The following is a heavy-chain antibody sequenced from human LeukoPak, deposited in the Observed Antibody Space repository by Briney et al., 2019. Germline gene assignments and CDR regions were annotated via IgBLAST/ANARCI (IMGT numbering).Heavy chain of an antibody. CDR1: GFTFSGYG. V-gene: IGHV3-30*02. CDR3: AKRAGIVAFCDY. J-gene: IGHJ4*02. Sequence: GGSLRLSCAASGFTFSGYGMHWVRQAPGKGLEWVTFIRYDERNKYYADSVKGRFTISRDNSKNTLYLQMNSLRAEDTAVYYCAKRAGIVAFCDYWGQGTLVTVSS. CDR2: IRYDERNK. D-gene: IGHD1-1*01.